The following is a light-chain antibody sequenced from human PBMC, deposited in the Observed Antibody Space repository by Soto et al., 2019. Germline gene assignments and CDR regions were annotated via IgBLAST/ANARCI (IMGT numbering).Light chain of an antibody. J-gene: IGLJ2*01. CDR3: SSYTRGSTLVV. CDR1: SSDVGGYNY. Sequence: QSALTQPASVSGSLGQSISISCAGTSSDVGGYNYVSWYQQHPGKAPKIMIFEVSNRPSGVSSRFSGSKSDNTASLTISGLQAEDEADYYCSSYTRGSTLVVFGGGTKVTVL. CDR2: EVS. V-gene: IGLV2-14*01.